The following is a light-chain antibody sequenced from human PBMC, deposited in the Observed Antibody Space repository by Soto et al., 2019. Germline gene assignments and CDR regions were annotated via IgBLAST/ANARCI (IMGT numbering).Light chain of an antibody. Sequence: QSVLTQPPSASGTPGQRVTISCSGSSSNIGSNTVNWYQQLPGTAPKLLIYSNNQRPSGVPDRFSGSKSGTSASLAISGLQSEDEADYYCAAWVDSLNGPYVVFGGGAKVTVL. V-gene: IGLV1-44*01. J-gene: IGLJ2*01. CDR1: SSNIGSNT. CDR2: SNN. CDR3: AAWVDSLNGPYVV.